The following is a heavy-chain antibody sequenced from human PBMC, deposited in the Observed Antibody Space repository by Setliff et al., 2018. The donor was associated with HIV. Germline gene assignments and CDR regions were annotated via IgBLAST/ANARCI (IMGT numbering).Heavy chain of an antibody. CDR3: TRGGSMTTLTT. J-gene: IGHJ4*02. V-gene: IGHV4-31*03. CDR1: GGSISSRGDY. D-gene: IGHD4-4*01. Sequence: LSLTCTVSGGSISSRGDYWSWVRQHPGKGLEWIGYIYYTGSTYSNPSLQSRVRISVDTSKNQFSLRLNSVTAADTAVYYCTRGGSMTTLTTWGQGTLVTVSS. CDR2: IYYTGST.